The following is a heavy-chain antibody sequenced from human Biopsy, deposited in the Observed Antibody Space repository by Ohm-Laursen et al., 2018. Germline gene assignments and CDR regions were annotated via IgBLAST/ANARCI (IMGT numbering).Heavy chain of an antibody. CDR3: ARDYDTSGYYYVS. CDR1: GVSITAYY. CDR2: IFYRGST. V-gene: IGHV4-39*01. D-gene: IGHD3-22*01. Sequence: PSQTLSLTCTVSGVSITAYYWGWIRQPPGKGLEWIGSIFYRGSTHYKPSLKSRVNISVDTSKNQFSLKLNPVTAADTAVYYCARDYDTSGYYYVSWGQGTLVTVSS. J-gene: IGHJ5*02.